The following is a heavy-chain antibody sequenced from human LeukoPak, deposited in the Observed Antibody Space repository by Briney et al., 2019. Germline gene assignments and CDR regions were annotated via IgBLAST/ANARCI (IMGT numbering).Heavy chain of an antibody. V-gene: IGHV3-23*01. J-gene: IGHJ4*02. CDR1: GFTFSSYA. D-gene: IGHD6-19*01. CDR3: AKESGYSTGWYSDY. Sequence: GGSLRLSCAASGFTFSSYAMSWVRQAPGKGLGWVSVISGSGSDTYYADSVKGRFTISRDNSKNTLYLQMNSLRAEDTAVYYCAKESGYSTGWYSDYWGQGTLVTVSS. CDR2: ISGSGSDT.